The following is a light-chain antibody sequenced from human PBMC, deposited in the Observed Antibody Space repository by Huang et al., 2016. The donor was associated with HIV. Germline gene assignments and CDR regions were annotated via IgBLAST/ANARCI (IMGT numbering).Light chain of an antibody. Sequence: DIQMTQSPSSLSASIGDRVTITCQASQDIKNSLNWYQHKPGKAPKLLIYDASNLETGVPSRFSGSGSGTHFTLTISSLQPEDFATYYCQQYDTVPLYTFGRGTKLEIK. CDR1: QDIKNS. V-gene: IGKV1-33*01. CDR2: DAS. CDR3: QQYDTVPLYT. J-gene: IGKJ2*01.